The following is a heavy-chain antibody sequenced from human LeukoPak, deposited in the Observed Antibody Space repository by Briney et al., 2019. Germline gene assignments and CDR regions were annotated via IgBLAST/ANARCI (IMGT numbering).Heavy chain of an antibody. D-gene: IGHD6-19*01. CDR3: ARKDRTLAVAGNLGFDY. J-gene: IGHJ4*02. CDR1: GYSFTSYW. Sequence: GESLKISCKGPGYSFTSYWIGWVRQMPGKGLEWMGIIYPGDSDTRYSPSFQGQVTISADKSISTAYLQWSSLKASDTAMYYCARKDRTLAVAGNLGFDYWGQGTLVTVSS. CDR2: IYPGDSDT. V-gene: IGHV5-51*01.